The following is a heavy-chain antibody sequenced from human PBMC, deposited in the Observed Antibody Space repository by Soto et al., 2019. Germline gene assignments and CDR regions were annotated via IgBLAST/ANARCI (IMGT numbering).Heavy chain of an antibody. Sequence: QVQLQESGPGLVKPSGTLSLTCAVSGGSISSSNWWSWVRQPPGKGLEWIGEIYHSGSTNYNPSLKSRVTIAVDKSTNQFSLKLSSVTAADTAVYYCARVVGGYYYGMDVWGQGTTVTVSS. V-gene: IGHV4-4*02. D-gene: IGHD2-2*01. CDR1: GGSISSSNW. J-gene: IGHJ6*02. CDR3: ARVVGGYYYGMDV. CDR2: IYHSGST.